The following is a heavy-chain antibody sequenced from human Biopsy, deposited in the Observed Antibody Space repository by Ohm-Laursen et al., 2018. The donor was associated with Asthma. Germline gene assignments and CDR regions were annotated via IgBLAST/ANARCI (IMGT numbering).Heavy chain of an antibody. D-gene: IGHD3-22*01. CDR1: YGSITSGGYY. CDR2: IYYSGCT. CDR3: ARAQDYYDSRGYYRSFDS. Sequence: TLSLTCTVSYGSITSGGYYWTWIRQHPGKGLEWIGFIYYSGCTYYNPSLKSRVSISIETSKNQFSLNLSSVTAADTSVYYCARAQDYYDSRGYYRSFDSWGQGTLVTVSS. J-gene: IGHJ4*02. V-gene: IGHV4-31*03.